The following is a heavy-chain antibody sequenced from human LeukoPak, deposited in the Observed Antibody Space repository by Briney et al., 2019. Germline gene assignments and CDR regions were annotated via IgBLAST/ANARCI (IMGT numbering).Heavy chain of an antibody. J-gene: IGHJ6*02. CDR2: IWYDGSNK. CDR1: GFTFSSYG. V-gene: IGHV3-33*01. CDR3: ARDSGSYRYYFYGMDV. D-gene: IGHD1-26*01. Sequence: GGSLRLSCAASGFTFSSYGMHWVRQAPGKGLEWVAAIWYDGSNKYYADSVKGRFTISRDNSKNTLYLQMNSLRAEDTAVYYCARDSGSYRYYFYGMDVWGQGTTVTVSS.